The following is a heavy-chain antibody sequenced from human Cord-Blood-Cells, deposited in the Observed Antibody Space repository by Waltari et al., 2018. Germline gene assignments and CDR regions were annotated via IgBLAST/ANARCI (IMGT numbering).Heavy chain of an antibody. CDR3: ARLDPAAGDPGSYYFDY. J-gene: IGHJ4*02. CDR2: IYPGDSDT. CDR1: GYSFPSYW. D-gene: IGHD6-13*01. Sequence: EVQLVQSGAEVKKPGESLKISCKGSGYSFPSYWIGWVRQMPGKGLGWMGIIYPGDSDTRYSPSFQGQVTISADKSISTAYLQWSSLKASDTAMYYCARLDPAAGDPGSYYFDYWGQGTLVTVSS. V-gene: IGHV5-51*03.